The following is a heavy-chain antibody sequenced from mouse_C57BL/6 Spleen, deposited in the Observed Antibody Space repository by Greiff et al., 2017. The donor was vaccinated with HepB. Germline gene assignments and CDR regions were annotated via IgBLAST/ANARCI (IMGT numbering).Heavy chain of an antibody. Sequence: EVQLQQSGPELVKPGASVKISCKASGYTFTDYYMNWVKQSHGKSLEWIGDINPNNGGTSYNQKFKGKATLTVDKSSSTAYMELLSLTSEDSAVYYCASPFYYGSSYWYFDVWGTGTTVTVSS. J-gene: IGHJ1*03. CDR1: GYTFTDYY. D-gene: IGHD1-1*01. CDR3: ASPFYYGSSYWYFDV. V-gene: IGHV1-26*01. CDR2: INPNNGGT.